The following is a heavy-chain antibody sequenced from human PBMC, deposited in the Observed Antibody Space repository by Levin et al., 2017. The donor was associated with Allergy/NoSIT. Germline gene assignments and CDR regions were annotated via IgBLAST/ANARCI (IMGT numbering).Heavy chain of an antibody. CDR3: ARDMITFGGVIVPPDY. CDR1: GGSISSGGYY. CDR2: IYYSGST. V-gene: IGHV4-31*03. D-gene: IGHD3-16*02. J-gene: IGHJ4*02. Sequence: SQTLSLTCTVSGGSISSGGYYWSWIRQHPGKGLEWIGYIYYSGSTYYNPSLKSRVTISVDTSQNQFSLKLSSVTAADTAVYYWARDMITFGGVIVPPDYWGQGTLVTVSS.